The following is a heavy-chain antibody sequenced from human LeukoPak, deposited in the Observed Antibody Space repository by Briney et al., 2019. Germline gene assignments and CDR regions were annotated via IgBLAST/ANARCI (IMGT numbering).Heavy chain of an antibody. J-gene: IGHJ4*02. D-gene: IGHD4-17*01. CDR2: ISDDGSNK. CDR1: GFTFSSYG. CDR3: AKEGRYGDYVNY. Sequence: GGSLRLSCAVSGFTFSSYGMHWVRQAPGKGLEWVAVISDDGSNKYYADSVKGRFTISRDNSKNTLYLQMNSLRAEDTAVYYCAKEGRYGDYVNYWGQGTLVTVSS. V-gene: IGHV3-30*18.